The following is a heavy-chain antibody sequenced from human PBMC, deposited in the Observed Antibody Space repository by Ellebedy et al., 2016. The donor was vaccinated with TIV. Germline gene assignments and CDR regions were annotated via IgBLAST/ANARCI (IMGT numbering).Heavy chain of an antibody. Sequence: ASVKVSCXASGYTFTSYYMHWGRQAPGQGLEWMGIINPSGGRTSYAQKFQGRVTMTRDTSTSTVYMELSSLRSEDTAVYYCARDLFGGVTADYWGQGTLVTVSS. D-gene: IGHD3-16*01. CDR3: ARDLFGGVTADY. CDR1: GYTFTSYY. CDR2: INPSGGRT. J-gene: IGHJ4*02. V-gene: IGHV1-46*01.